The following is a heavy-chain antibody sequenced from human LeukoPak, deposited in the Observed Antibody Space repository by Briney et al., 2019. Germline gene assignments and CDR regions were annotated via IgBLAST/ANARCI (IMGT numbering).Heavy chain of an antibody. J-gene: IGHJ4*02. D-gene: IGHD3-22*01. Sequence: GGSLRLSCAASGFTFSSYAMSWVRQAPGKGLEWVSAISGSGGSTYYADSVKGRFTISRDNAKNSLYLQMNSLRAEDTAVYYCARDRKTPGYYDSSGYLLKHFVVVYWGQGTLVTVSS. CDR3: ARDRKTPGYYDSSGYLLKHFVVVY. V-gene: IGHV3-23*01. CDR1: GFTFSSYA. CDR2: ISGSGGST.